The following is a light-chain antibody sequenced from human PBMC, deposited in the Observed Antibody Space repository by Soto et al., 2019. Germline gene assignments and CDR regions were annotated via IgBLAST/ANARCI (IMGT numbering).Light chain of an antibody. J-gene: IGLJ2*01. CDR1: SSDVGRYNL. Sequence: QSVLAQPASVSGSPGQSITISCTGTSSDVGRYNLVSWYQQHPDKAPKLVIFEDNKRPSGVSHRFSASKSGNTASLTISGLQADDEAHSYCCSHAGRGTVIFGGGTKLTVL. CDR2: EDN. V-gene: IGLV2-23*01. CDR3: CSHAGRGTVI.